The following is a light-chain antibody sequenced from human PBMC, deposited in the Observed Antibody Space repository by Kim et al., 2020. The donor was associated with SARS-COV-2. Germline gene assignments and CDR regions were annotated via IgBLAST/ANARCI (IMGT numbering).Light chain of an antibody. J-gene: IGKJ1*01. CDR2: GAS. V-gene: IGKV3-15*01. CDR3: QQYNNWPWT. Sequence: VSPGERATLSCRASQSVSSNLAWDQQKPGQAPRFLIYGASTRATGIPARFSGSGSGTEFTLTISSLQSEDFAVYYCQQYNNWPWTFGQGTKVDIK. CDR1: QSVSSN.